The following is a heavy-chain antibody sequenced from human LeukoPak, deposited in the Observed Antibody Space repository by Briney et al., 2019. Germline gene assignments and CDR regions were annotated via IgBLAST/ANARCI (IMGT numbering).Heavy chain of an antibody. CDR2: IYYSGST. V-gene: IGHV4-61*01. J-gene: IGHJ4*02. CDR3: ARGGSTVTTFDY. D-gene: IGHD4-17*01. CDR1: GGSISSSNW. Sequence: SGTLSLTCAVSGGSISSSNWWSWIRQPPGKGLEWIGYIYYSGSTNYNPSLKSRVTISVDTSKNQFSLKLSSVTAADTAVYYCARGGSTVTTFDYWGQGTLVTVSS.